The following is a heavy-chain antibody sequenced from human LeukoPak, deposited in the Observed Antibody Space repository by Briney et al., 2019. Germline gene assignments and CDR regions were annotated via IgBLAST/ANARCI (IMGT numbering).Heavy chain of an antibody. Sequence: PGGSLRLSCAASGFTFTSYSMNWVRQAPGKGLEWVSSISSSGNYIYYADSVKGRFTISRDNARNSLYLQMNSLRAEDTAVYYCARGGRGTIIMIVEAALDYWGQGTLVTVSS. CDR1: GFTFTSYS. D-gene: IGHD3-22*01. J-gene: IGHJ4*02. CDR3: ARGGRGTIIMIVEAALDY. V-gene: IGHV3-21*01. CDR2: ISSSGNYI.